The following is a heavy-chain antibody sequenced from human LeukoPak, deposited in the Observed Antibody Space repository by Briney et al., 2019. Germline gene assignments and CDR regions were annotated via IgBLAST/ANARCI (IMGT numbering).Heavy chain of an antibody. J-gene: IGHJ4*02. CDR2: IYYSGST. CDR1: GGSVSSGSHY. V-gene: IGHV4-61*01. Sequence: PSETLSLTCSGSGGSVSSGSHYWSWIRQPPGKGLEWIGYIYYSGSTNYNPSLKSRVTISVDTSKNQFSLKLSSVTAADTAVYYCAREDRYGDYLDYWGQGTLVTVSS. D-gene: IGHD4-17*01. CDR3: AREDRYGDYLDY.